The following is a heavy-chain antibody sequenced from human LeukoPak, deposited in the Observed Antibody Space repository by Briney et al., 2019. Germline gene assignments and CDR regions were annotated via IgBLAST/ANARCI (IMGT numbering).Heavy chain of an antibody. CDR3: AGGAPYVSNY. D-gene: IGHD3-16*01. CDR2: IYYSGST. J-gene: IGHJ4*02. V-gene: IGHV4-59*12. CDR1: GGSISSYY. Sequence: SETLSLTCTVSGGSISSYYWSWIRQPPGKGLEWIGYIYYSGSTNYNPSLKSRVTISVDTSKNQFSLKLSSVTAADTAVYYCAGGAPYVSNYWGQGTLVTVSS.